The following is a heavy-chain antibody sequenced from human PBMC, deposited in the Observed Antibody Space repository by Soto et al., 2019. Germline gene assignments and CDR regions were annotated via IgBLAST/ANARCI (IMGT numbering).Heavy chain of an antibody. J-gene: IGHJ3*02. CDR1: GFTFNKYG. Sequence: QVQLVESGGGVVQPGRSLRLSCAASGFTFNKYGFHWVRQPPGKGLEWVAVISYDGGSTYYADSVKGRLTNSIHNSKSTLFVQMNRLRAEDTAMYYCVRAVGEERLGRAARDMWGQGTMVTVS. D-gene: IGHD3-16*01. V-gene: IGHV3-30-3*01. CDR2: ISYDGGST. CDR3: VRAVGEERLGRAARDM.